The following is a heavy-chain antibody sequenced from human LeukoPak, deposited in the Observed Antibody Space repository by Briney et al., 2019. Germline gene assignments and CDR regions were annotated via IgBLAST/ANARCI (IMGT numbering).Heavy chain of an antibody. CDR1: GFVFSNHW. CDR3: AKDYSFSNFN. D-gene: IGHD2-15*01. Sequence: GGSLRLSCAASGFVFSNHWMTWVRQAPGKGLEWVANINERGSETYYADYVKGRFTISRDNTKESLFLQLNSLGVEDTATYYCAKDYSFSNFNWGQGTLVTVSS. J-gene: IGHJ4*02. CDR2: INERGSET. V-gene: IGHV3-7*01.